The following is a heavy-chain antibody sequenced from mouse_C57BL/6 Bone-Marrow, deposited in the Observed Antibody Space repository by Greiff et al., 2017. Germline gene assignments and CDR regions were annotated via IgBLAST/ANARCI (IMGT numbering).Heavy chain of an antibody. V-gene: IGHV2-9-1*01. CDR1: GFSLTSYA. Sequence: VKLVESGPGLVAPSQSLSITCTVSGFSLTSYAISWVRQPPGKGLEWLGVIWTGGGTNYNSALKSRLSISKDNSKSQVFLKMNSLQTDDTARYYCARNKREYGNYVDYWGQGTTLTGAS. CDR2: IWTGGGT. CDR3: ARNKREYGNYVDY. J-gene: IGHJ2*01. D-gene: IGHD2-10*02.